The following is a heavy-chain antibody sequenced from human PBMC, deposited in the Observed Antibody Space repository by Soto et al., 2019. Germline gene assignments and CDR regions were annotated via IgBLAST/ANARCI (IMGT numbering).Heavy chain of an antibody. CDR2: TYYRSKWYN. V-gene: IGHV6-1*01. CDR1: GDSVSSYSAA. J-gene: IGHJ4*02. CDR3: AAGGGLPRYY. Sequence: SQTLSLTCAISGDSVSSYSAAWNWIRQSPSRGLEWLGRTYYRSKWYNDYAVSVKSRITIDPDTSMNQFPLHLNSVTAADTAVYYCAAGGGLPRYYWGQGTLVTVSS. D-gene: IGHD5-12*01.